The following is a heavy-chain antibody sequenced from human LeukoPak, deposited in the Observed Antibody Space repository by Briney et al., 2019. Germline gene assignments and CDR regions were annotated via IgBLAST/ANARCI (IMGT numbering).Heavy chain of an antibody. CDR3: ARVFALYSTSSGGTFDI. V-gene: IGHV4-61*02. D-gene: IGHD6-6*01. CDR1: GGSISSGSYY. CDR2: IYTSGST. J-gene: IGHJ3*02. Sequence: SQTLSLTCTVSGGSISSGSYYWSWIRQPAGKGLEWIGRIYTSGSTNYNPSLKSRVTISVDTSKNQFSLKLSSVTAADTAVYYCARVFALYSTSSGGTFDIWGQGTTVTVSS.